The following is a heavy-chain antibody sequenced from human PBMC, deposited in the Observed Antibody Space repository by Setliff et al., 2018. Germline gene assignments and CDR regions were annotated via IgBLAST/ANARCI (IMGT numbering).Heavy chain of an antibody. CDR2: ISTDGSSI. CDR1: GFTLSTYW. J-gene: IGHJ5*02. CDR3: ARVGSKPQLGWFDP. D-gene: IGHD1-26*01. Sequence: PGGSLRPPCVTAGFTLSTYWMHWVRQAPGQGLVWVARISTDGSSITYADSVKGRFTITRDNARTTLYLQMNSLTAEDTAVYYCARVGSKPQLGWFDPWGQGTLVTVSS. V-gene: IGHV3-74*03.